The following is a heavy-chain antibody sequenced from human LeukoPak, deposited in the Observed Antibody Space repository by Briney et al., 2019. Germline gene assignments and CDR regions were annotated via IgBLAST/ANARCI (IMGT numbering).Heavy chain of an antibody. CDR3: ARDHLPIVVVPAAMDN. Sequence: KPGGSLRLSCAASGFTFSSYSMNWVRQPPGKGLEWVSSISSSSSYIYYADSVKGRFTISRDNAKNSLYLQMNSLRAEDTAVYYCARDHLPIVVVPAAMDNWGQGTLVTVSS. J-gene: IGHJ4*02. D-gene: IGHD2-2*01. V-gene: IGHV3-21*01. CDR2: ISSSSSYI. CDR1: GFTFSSYS.